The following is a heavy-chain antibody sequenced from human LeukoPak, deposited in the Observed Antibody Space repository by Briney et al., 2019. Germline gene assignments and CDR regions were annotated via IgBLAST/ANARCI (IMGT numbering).Heavy chain of an antibody. Sequence: GGSLRLSCAASGFTFSDYWMNWVRQAPGKGLEWVANIKQDASEKYYVDSVKGRFTISRDNTKISLYLQMNNLRAEDTAMYYCARVGYYYDDNCDAFDIWGQGTMVTVSS. V-gene: IGHV3-7*01. CDR1: GFTFSDYW. CDR2: IKQDASEK. J-gene: IGHJ3*02. D-gene: IGHD3-22*01. CDR3: ARVGYYYDDNCDAFDI.